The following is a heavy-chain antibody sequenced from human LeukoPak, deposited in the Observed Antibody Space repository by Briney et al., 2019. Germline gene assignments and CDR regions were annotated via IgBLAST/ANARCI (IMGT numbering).Heavy chain of an antibody. CDR2: IYSSSSYI. Sequence: GGGLRLSCAASGFTFSSYSMNWVRQAPGEGLEWVSSIYSSSSYIYYADSVKGRFTISRDNAKNSLYLQMNSLRAEDTAVYYCARDYCSSTSCYDGYYYYGMDVWGQGTTVTVSS. CDR3: ARDYCSSTSCYDGYYYYGMDV. J-gene: IGHJ6*02. V-gene: IGHV3-21*01. CDR1: GFTFSSYS. D-gene: IGHD2-2*01.